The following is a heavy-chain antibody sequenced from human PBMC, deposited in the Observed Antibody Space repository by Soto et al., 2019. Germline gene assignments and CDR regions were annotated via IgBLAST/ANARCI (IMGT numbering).Heavy chain of an antibody. J-gene: IGHJ4*02. CDR3: ARDKITGLFDY. CDR2: INHSGST. Sequence: QVQLQQWSAGLLKPSETLSLTCAVYDGSFSGYYWTWIRQPPGTGLEWIGEINHSGSTNYNPSLKSRVTISVDTSKNQFSLKLTSATAADTAVYYCARDKITGLFDYWGQGTLVTVSS. V-gene: IGHV4-34*01. D-gene: IGHD2-8*02. CDR1: DGSFSGYY.